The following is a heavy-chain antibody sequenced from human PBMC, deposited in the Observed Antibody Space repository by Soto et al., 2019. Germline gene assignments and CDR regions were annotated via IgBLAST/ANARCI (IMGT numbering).Heavy chain of an antibody. CDR2: IYYSGST. CDR3: ARDGGGPIDH. CDR1: GGSISSYY. Sequence: SETLSLTCTVSGGSISSYYWSWIRQPPGKGLEWIGYIYYSGSTNYNPSLKSRVTISVDTSKNQFSLKLSSVTAADTAVYYCARDGGGPIDHWGQGTLVTVSS. D-gene: IGHD3-16*01. V-gene: IGHV4-59*01. J-gene: IGHJ5*02.